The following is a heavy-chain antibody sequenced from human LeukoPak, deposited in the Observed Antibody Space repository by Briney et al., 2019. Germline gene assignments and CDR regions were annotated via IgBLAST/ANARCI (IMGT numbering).Heavy chain of an antibody. D-gene: IGHD3-22*01. J-gene: IGHJ4*02. CDR1: GYTFTSYG. CDR3: ARAFSPTYYYDSSGYYLDY. CDR2: ISAYNGNT. Sequence: ASVKVSCKASGYTFTSYGISWVRQAPGQGLEWMGWISAYNGNTNYAQKLQGRVTMTTDTSTSTAYMELRSLRSDDTAVYYCARAFSPTYYYDSSGYYLDYWGRGTLVTVSS. V-gene: IGHV1-18*01.